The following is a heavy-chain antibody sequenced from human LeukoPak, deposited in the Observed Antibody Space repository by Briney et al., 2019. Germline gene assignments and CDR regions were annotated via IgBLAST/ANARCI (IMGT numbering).Heavy chain of an antibody. Sequence: SETLSLTCAVYGGSFSGYYWSWIRQPPGKGLEWIGEINHSGSTNYNLSLKSRVTISVDTSKNQFSLKLSSVTAADTAVYYCARRGPFTIFGVVIIYGFDPWGQGTLVTVSS. V-gene: IGHV4-34*01. CDR2: INHSGST. J-gene: IGHJ5*02. CDR1: GGSFSGYY. CDR3: ARRGPFTIFGVVIIYGFDP. D-gene: IGHD3-3*01.